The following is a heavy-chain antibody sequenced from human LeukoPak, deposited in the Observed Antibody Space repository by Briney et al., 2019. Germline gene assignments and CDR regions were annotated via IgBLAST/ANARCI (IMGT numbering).Heavy chain of an antibody. CDR2: ISSSSSYI. CDR3: ARGATVTPFDY. D-gene: IGHD4-17*01. CDR1: GFTFRSYS. J-gene: IGHJ4*02. Sequence: GGSLRHSCAASGFTFRSYSMDWVRPAPGGGLEWVSSISSSSSYIYYAVSVKGRFTISRDNAKNLLYLQMNSVRDEDTAVYYCARGATVTPFDYWGQGALVTVSS. V-gene: IGHV3-21*01.